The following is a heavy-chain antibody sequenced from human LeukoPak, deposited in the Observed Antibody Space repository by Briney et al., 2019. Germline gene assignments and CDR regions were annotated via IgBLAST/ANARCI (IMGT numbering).Heavy chain of an antibody. Sequence: PGGSLRLSCAASGFSFSSYSMTWVRQAPGKGPEWVSSISSSRGYIYYADSVKGRFTISRDNAKNSLYLQMNSLRAEDTAVYHCARSNDFWSGYYDNYYYGMDVWGQGTTVTVSS. D-gene: IGHD3-3*01. CDR3: ARSNDFWSGYYDNYYYGMDV. CDR2: ISSSRGYI. V-gene: IGHV3-21*01. CDR1: GFSFSSYS. J-gene: IGHJ6*02.